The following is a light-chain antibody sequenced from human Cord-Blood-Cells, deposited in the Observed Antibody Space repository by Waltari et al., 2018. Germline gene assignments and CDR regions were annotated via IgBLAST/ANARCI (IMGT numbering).Light chain of an antibody. CDR2: WAS. V-gene: IGKV4-1*01. CDR1: QSVLSSSNNKNY. CDR3: QQYYSIPDT. J-gene: IGKJ2*01. Sequence: DIELTQPPHSLAVSLGQSATINYKPLQSVLSSSNNKNYLAWYQQKPGQPPKLLIYWASTRESGVPERLSGSGSGTDCSLTISSLQAEDVAVDYCQQYYSIPDTFGQGTKLEIK.